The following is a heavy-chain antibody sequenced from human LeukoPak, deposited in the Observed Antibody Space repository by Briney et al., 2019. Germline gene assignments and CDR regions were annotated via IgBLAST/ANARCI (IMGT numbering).Heavy chain of an antibody. CDR2: IYYSGST. CDR3: ARGGTNGVSPLFDY. V-gene: IGHV4-28*03. Sequence: SDTLSLTCAVSGYSISSSNWWGWIRQPPGKGLEWIGYIYYSGSTNYNPSLKSRVTISVDTSKNQFSLKLSSVTAADTAVYYCARGGTNGVSPLFDYCGQGTLVTVSS. J-gene: IGHJ4*02. D-gene: IGHD2-8*01. CDR1: GYSISSSNW.